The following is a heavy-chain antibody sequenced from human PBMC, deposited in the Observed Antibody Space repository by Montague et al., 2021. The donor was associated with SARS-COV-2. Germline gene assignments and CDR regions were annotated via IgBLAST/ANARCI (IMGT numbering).Heavy chain of an antibody. CDR2: LYRSGSV. J-gene: IGHJ6*02. CDR3: VRGAEEAHFAMDV. D-gene: IGHD3-10*01. V-gene: IGHV4-39*02. CDR1: GGFISDSYY. Sequence: SETLSLTCIVSGGFISDSYYWAWIRQAPGKGLEWLGSLYRSGSVYSNPSLKSRVSISVDKSKNHFSLRLTSATAAETAVYYCVRGAEEAHFAMDVWGQGARVTVSS.